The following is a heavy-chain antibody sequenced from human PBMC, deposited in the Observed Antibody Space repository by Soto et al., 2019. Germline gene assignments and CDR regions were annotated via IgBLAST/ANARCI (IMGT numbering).Heavy chain of an antibody. J-gene: IGHJ2*01. V-gene: IGHV1-69*01. CDR3: ARDHVGATTIRYFDL. Sequence: QVQLVQSGAEVKKPGSSVKVSCKASGGTFSSYAISWVRQAPGQGLEWMGGIIPIFGTANYAQKFQGRVTITADESTSTAYMELSSMRSEDTAVYYCARDHVGATTIRYFDLWGRGTLVTVSS. CDR2: IIPIFGTA. D-gene: IGHD1-26*01. CDR1: GGTFSSYA.